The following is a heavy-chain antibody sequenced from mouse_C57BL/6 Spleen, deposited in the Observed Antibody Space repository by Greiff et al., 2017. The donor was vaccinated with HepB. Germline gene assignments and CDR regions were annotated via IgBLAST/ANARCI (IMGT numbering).Heavy chain of an antibody. CDR3: ARGDYDEEVYCYAMDY. CDR2: IYPGSGST. D-gene: IGHD2-4*01. V-gene: IGHV1-55*01. CDR1: GYTFTSYW. J-gene: IGHJ4*01. Sequence: QVHVKQPGAELVKPGASVKMSCKASGYTFTSYWITWVKQRPGQGLEWIGDIYPGSGSTNYNEKFKSKATLTVDTSSSTAYMQLSSLTSEDAAVYYCARGDYDEEVYCYAMDYWGQGTSVTVSS.